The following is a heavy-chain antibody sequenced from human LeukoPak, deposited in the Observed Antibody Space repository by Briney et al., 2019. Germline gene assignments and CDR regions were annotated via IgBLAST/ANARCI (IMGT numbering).Heavy chain of an antibody. CDR1: GYTFTSYG. CDR3: ARLGYCSSTSCPNYYYYGMDV. CDR2: ISAYNGNT. J-gene: IGHJ6*02. V-gene: IGHV1-18*01. Sequence: ASVKVSCKAPGYTFTSYGISWVRQAPGQGLEWMGWISAYNGNTNYAQKLQGRVTMTTDTSTSTAYMELRSLRSDDTAVYYCARLGYCSSTSCPNYYYYGMDVWGQGTTVTVSS. D-gene: IGHD2-2*01.